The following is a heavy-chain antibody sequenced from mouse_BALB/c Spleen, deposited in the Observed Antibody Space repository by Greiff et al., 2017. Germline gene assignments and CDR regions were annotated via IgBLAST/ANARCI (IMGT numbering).Heavy chain of an antibody. V-gene: IGHV5-6-4*01. J-gene: IGHJ2*01. D-gene: IGHD2-3*01. CDR3: TRDGYSYYFDY. Sequence: DVQLVESGGGLVKPGGSLKLSCAASGFPFSSYTMSWVRQTPEKRLEWVATISSGGSYTYYPDSVKGRFTISRDNAKNTLYLQMSSLKSEDTAMYYCTRDGYSYYFDYWGQGTTLTVSS. CDR2: ISSGGSYT. CDR1: GFPFSSYT.